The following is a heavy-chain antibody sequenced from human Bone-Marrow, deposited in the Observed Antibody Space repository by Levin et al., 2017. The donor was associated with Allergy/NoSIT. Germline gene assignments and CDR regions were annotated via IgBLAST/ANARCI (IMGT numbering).Heavy chain of an antibody. CDR1: GYSFTTYW. D-gene: IGHD6-6*01. Sequence: KVSCEGSGYSFTTYWITWVRQMPGGGLEWMGRIDPTDSYTNYSPSFQGRVTISVDKSISTAYLQWSSLKASDTAMYYCARSIAVRRYYHYYMDVWGKGTTVTVS. CDR2: IDPTDSYT. J-gene: IGHJ6*03. CDR3: ARSIAVRRYYHYYMDV. V-gene: IGHV5-10-1*01.